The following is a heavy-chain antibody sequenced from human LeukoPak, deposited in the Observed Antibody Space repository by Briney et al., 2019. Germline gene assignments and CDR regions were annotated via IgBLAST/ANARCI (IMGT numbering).Heavy chain of an antibody. V-gene: IGHV4-31*03. CDR1: GGSISSGGYY. CDR3: ARYSGYEGVFDY. CDR2: IYYSGST. Sequence: SETLSLTCTVSGGSISSGGYYWSWIRQHPGKGLEWIGYIYYSGSTYYNPSLKSRVTISVDTSKNQFSLKLSSVTAADTAVYYCARYSGYEGVFDYWGQGTLVTVSS. D-gene: IGHD5-12*01. J-gene: IGHJ4*02.